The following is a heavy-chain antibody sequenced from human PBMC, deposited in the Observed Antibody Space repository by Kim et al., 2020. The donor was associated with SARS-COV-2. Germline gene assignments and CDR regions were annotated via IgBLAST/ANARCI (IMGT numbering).Heavy chain of an antibody. CDR2: IYDSGTT. J-gene: IGHJ5*02. V-gene: IGHV4-59*01. CDR3: ARVEETQYPSSWFSWFDP. CDR1: GGSISGNY. Sequence: SETLSLTCTVSGGSISGNYWSWILQPPGKGLEWIGCIYDSGTTHYNPSLKSRVTISVDTSKNQFSVKLNSVTAADTAVYYCARVEETQYPSSWFSWFDPWGQGTLVTVSS. D-gene: IGHD6-13*01.